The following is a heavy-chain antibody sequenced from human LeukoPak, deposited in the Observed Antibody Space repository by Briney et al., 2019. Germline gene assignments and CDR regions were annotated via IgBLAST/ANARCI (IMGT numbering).Heavy chain of an antibody. CDR2: ISAYNGNT. J-gene: IGHJ4*02. Sequence: AASVKVSCKASGGTFNSYGISWVRQAPGQGLEWMGWISAYNGNTNYAQKLQGRVTMTTDTSTSTAYMELRSLRSDDTAVYYCARYGDYAWFFDYWGQGTLVTVSS. CDR3: ARYGDYAWFFDY. D-gene: IGHD4-17*01. V-gene: IGHV1-18*01. CDR1: GGTFNSYG.